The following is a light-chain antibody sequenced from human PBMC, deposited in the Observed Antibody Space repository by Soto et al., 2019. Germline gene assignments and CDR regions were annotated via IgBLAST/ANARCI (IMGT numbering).Light chain of an antibody. CDR1: QDIRKH. CDR3: QQYDDFPQT. V-gene: IGKV1-33*01. J-gene: IGKJ1*01. CDR2: DAS. Sequence: EIQMTQSPSSLSASVGDRVTITCQASQDIRKHLAWYQQIPGKAPKLLISDASDLQTGEPSRFSGRGSGADYTFSISSLQPEDVGTYFCQQYDDFPQTFGQGTRVDIK.